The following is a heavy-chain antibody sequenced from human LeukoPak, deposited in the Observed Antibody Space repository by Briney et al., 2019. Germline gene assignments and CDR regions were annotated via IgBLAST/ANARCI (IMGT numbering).Heavy chain of an antibody. CDR3: ASNIYSSGWSNWFDP. D-gene: IGHD6-19*01. Sequence: GASVTVSCKASGYTFTGYYMHWVRQAPGQGLEWMGWINPNSGGTNYAQKFQGRVTMTRDTSISTAYMELSRLRSDDTAVYYCASNIYSSGWSNWFDPWGQGTLITVSS. CDR1: GYTFTGYY. J-gene: IGHJ5*02. V-gene: IGHV1-2*02. CDR2: INPNSGGT.